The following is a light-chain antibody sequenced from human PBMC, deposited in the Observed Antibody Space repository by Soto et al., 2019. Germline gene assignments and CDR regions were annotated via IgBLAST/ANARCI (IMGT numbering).Light chain of an antibody. CDR1: QSISSW. CDR3: QQYNSYST. CDR2: DAS. V-gene: IGKV1-5*01. Sequence: DIQMTQSPSTLSASVGDRVTITCRASQSISSWLAWYQQKPWKAPKLLIYDASSLESGVPSRFSGSGSGTEFTLTISSLQPDDFATYYCQQYNSYSTFGQGTKVEIK. J-gene: IGKJ1*01.